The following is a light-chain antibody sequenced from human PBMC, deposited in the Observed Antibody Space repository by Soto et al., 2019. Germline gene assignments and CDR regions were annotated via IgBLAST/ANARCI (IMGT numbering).Light chain of an antibody. J-gene: IGKJ1*01. Sequence: DIQMTQSPSTLSGSVGDRVTITCRASQTISSWLAWYQQKPGKAPKLLIYKASTLKSGVPSRFSGSGSGTEFTLTISSLQPDDFATYYCQQYKDSVWTFGQGTKV. V-gene: IGKV1-5*03. CDR1: QTISSW. CDR3: QQYKDSVWT. CDR2: KAS.